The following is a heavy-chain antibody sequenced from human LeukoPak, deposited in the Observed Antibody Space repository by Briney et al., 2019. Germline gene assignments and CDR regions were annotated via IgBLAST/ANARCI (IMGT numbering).Heavy chain of an antibody. V-gene: IGHV3-30*02. D-gene: IGHD4-23*01. J-gene: IGHJ4*02. Sequence: GGSLRLSCAASGFTFSSYGMHWVRQAPGKGLEWVAFIRHDGSNKYYADSVKGRFTISRDNSKNTLYLQMNSLRAEDTAVYYCAKDDYGGNSFWGQGTLVTVSS. CDR2: IRHDGSNK. CDR3: AKDDYGGNSF. CDR1: GFTFSSYG.